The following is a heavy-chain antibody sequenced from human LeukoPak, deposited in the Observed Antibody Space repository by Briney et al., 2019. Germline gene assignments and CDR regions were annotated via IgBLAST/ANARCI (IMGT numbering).Heavy chain of an antibody. CDR1: GVSFSGYY. D-gene: IGHD6-6*01. V-gene: IGHV4-34*01. Sequence: SETLSLTCAVYGVSFSGYYWSWIRQPPGKGLEWIGEINHSGSTNYNPSLKSRVTISVDTSKNQFSLKLSSVTAADTAVYYCAIEYSSSYYYFDYWGQGTLVTVSS. CDR3: AIEYSSSYYYFDY. CDR2: INHSGST. J-gene: IGHJ4*02.